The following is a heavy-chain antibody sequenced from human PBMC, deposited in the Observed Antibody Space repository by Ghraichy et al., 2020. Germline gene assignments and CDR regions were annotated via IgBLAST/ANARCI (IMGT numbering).Heavy chain of an antibody. J-gene: IGHJ6*02. V-gene: IGHV4-34*01. Sequence: ETLSLTCAVYGGSFSGYYWSWIRQPPGKGLEWIGEINHSGSTNYNPSLKSRVTISVDTSKNKFSLQLSSVTAADTAVYYCARGGSIGSSWYYYFYGMDVWGQGTTVTVSS. CDR3: ARGGSIGSSWYYYFYGMDV. CDR2: INHSGST. D-gene: IGHD6-13*01. CDR1: GGSFSGYY.